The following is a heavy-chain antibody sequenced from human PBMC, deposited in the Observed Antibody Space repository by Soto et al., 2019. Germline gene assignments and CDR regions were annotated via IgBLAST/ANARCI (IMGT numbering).Heavy chain of an antibody. Sequence: TGGSLRLSCAASGFTFSSYWMSWVRQAPGKGLEWVANIKQDGREKYYVDSVKGRFTISRDNAKNSLYLQMNSLRAEDTAVYYCARGRRFVVASVSWFDPWGQGTLVTVSS. D-gene: IGHD2-2*01. V-gene: IGHV3-7*01. J-gene: IGHJ5*02. CDR2: IKQDGREK. CDR3: ARGRRFVVASVSWFDP. CDR1: GFTFSSYW.